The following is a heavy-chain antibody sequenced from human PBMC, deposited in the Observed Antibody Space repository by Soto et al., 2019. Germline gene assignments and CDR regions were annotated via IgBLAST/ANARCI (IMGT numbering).Heavy chain of an antibody. D-gene: IGHD3-9*01. CDR1: GFSFSSYG. J-gene: IGHJ4*02. Sequence: GGSLRLACAASGFSFSSYGMHWVRQAPGKGLEWVAVISYDGSNKYYADSVKGRCTISRDNAKNTLDLQMNSLKAEDTAVYYCAKAGLVIHYSGQGTLLTVSS. V-gene: IGHV3-30*18. CDR2: ISYDGSNK. CDR3: AKAGLVIHY.